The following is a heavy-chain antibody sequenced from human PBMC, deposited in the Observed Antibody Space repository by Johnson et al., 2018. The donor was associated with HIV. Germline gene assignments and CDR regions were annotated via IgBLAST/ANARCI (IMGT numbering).Heavy chain of an antibody. J-gene: IGHJ3*02. CDR2: IKSKTEGGTT. CDR3: TTPRPNWGWNAFDI. V-gene: IGHV3-15*01. Sequence: MLLVESGGGLVQPGGSLRLSCAASGFTFSDYYMNWIRQAPGKGLEWVGRIKSKTEGGTTDYAAPVKGRFTISRDDSKNTLYLQMNSLKTEDTAVYYCTTPRPNWGWNAFDIWGQGTMVTVSS. CDR1: GFTFSDYY. D-gene: IGHD7-27*01.